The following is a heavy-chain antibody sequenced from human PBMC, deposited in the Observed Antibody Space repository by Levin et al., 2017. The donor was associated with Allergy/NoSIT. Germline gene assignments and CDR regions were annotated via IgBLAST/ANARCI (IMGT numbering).Heavy chain of an antibody. D-gene: IGHD3-22*01. CDR3: ARAPYDSSGYYFYYYYGMDV. CDR2: ISYDGSNK. J-gene: IGHJ6*02. CDR1: GFTFSSYA. V-gene: IGHV3-30-3*01. Sequence: GESLKISCAASGFTFSSYAMHWVRQAPGKGLEWVAVISYDGSNKYYADSVKGRFTISRDNSKNTLYLQMNSLRAEDTAVYYCARAPYDSSGYYFYYYYGMDVWGQGTTVTVSS.